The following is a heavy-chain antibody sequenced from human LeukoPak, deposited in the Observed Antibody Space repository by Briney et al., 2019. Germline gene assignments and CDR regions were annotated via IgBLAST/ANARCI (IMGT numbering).Heavy chain of an antibody. D-gene: IGHD1-26*01. CDR2: INPNSGGT. CDR3: ASLFNSGSYSYFDY. Sequence: ASVKVSCKASGYTFTGYYMHWVRQAPGQGLEWMGWINPNSGGTNYAQKFQGRVTMTRDTSISTAYMELSRLRSDDTAVYYCASLFNSGSYSYFDYWGQGTLVTVSS. CDR1: GYTFTGYY. V-gene: IGHV1-2*02. J-gene: IGHJ4*02.